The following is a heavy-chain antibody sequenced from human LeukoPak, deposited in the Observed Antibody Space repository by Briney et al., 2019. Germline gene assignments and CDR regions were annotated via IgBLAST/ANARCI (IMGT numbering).Heavy chain of an antibody. V-gene: IGHV1-2*02. CDR2: INPNSGGT. J-gene: IGHJ4*02. D-gene: IGHD5-18*01. CDR1: GYTFTGYY. Sequence: GASVKVSCKASGYTFTGYYMHWVRQAPGQGLEWMGWINPNSGGTNYAQKFQGRVTMTRDTSISTAYMELSRLRSDDTAVYYCARVVGYSYGYDLDYWGQGTLVTVSS. CDR3: ARVVGYSYGYDLDY.